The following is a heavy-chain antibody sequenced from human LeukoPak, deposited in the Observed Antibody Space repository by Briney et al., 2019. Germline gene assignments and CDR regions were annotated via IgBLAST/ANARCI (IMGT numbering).Heavy chain of an antibody. Sequence: SETLSLTCTVSGGSISSGSYYLSWIRQPAGKGLEWIGRIYTSGSTNYNPSLKSRVTISVDTSKNQFSLKLSSVTAADTAVYYCAREQYGSGSYYSDYWGRGTLVTVSS. D-gene: IGHD3-10*01. CDR2: IYTSGST. V-gene: IGHV4-61*02. CDR1: GGSISSGSYY. J-gene: IGHJ4*02. CDR3: AREQYGSGSYYSDY.